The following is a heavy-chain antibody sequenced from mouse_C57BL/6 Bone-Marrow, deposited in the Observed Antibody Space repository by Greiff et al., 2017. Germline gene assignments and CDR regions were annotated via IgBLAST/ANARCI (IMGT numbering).Heavy chain of an antibody. J-gene: IGHJ2*01. Sequence: QVQLQQSGPGLVQPSQSLSITCTVSGFSLTSYCVHWVRQSPGKGLEWLGVIWSGGSTDYNAAFISRLSISTDNSTSQDYFKMNSMHADDNAIYYCARPEPPYWGQGTTLTVSS. CDR3: ARPEPPY. V-gene: IGHV2-2*01. CDR2: IWSGGST. CDR1: GFSLTSYC.